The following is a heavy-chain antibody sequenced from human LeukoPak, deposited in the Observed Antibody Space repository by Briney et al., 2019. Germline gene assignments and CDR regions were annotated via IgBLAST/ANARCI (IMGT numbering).Heavy chain of an antibody. CDR1: GFTFSSYG. V-gene: IGHV3-33*08. Sequence: PGRSLRLSCAASGFTFSSYGMHWVRQAPGKGLEWVAVIWYDGSNKYYADSVKGRFTISRDNSKNTLYLQMNSLRAEDTAVYYCARDLPYYYGSGKDYWGQGTLVTVSS. CDR2: IWYDGSNK. J-gene: IGHJ4*02. D-gene: IGHD3-10*01. CDR3: ARDLPYYYGSGKDY.